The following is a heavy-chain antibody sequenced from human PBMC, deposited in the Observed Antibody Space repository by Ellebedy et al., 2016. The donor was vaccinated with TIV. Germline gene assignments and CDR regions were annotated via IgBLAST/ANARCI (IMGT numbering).Heavy chain of an antibody. CDR3: ARQSYYDFWSGYYRGDNDAFDI. CDR1: GGSISSYH. J-gene: IGHJ3*02. D-gene: IGHD3-3*01. CDR2: IYYSGST. Sequence: SETLSLTCTVSGGSISSYHWSWIRQPPGKGLEWIGYIYYSGSTNYNPSLKSRVTISVDTSKNQFSLKLSSVTAADTAVYYCARQSYYDFWSGYYRGDNDAFDIWGQGTMVTVSS. V-gene: IGHV4-59*08.